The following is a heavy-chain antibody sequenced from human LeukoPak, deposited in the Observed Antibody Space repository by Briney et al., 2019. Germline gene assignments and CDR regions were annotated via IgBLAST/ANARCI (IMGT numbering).Heavy chain of an antibody. Sequence: SETLSLTCTVSGGSISSSSYYWGWIRQPPGKGLEWIGSIYYSGSTYYNPSLKSRVTISVDTSKNQFSLKLSSVTAADTAVYYCARGEYSSLYWGQGTLVTVSS. D-gene: IGHD6-6*01. CDR2: IYYSGST. V-gene: IGHV4-39*01. CDR3: ARGEYSSLY. CDR1: GGSISSSSYY. J-gene: IGHJ4*02.